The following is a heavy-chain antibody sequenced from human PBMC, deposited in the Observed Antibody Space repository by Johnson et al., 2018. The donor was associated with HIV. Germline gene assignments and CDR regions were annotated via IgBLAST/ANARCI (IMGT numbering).Heavy chain of an antibody. CDR3: ASGGRSGWDFDPNDAFDS. V-gene: IGHV3-30-3*01. J-gene: IGHJ3*02. Sequence: QVQLVESGGGVVQPGRSLRLSCAASGFTFSNYAIHWVRQAPGTGLEWVAVIAYDGANKYYADSVKGPFTISRDNSKNTLYLQMNSLRAEDTAVYYCASGGRSGWDFDPNDAFDSWGQGTMVTGSS. D-gene: IGHD6-19*01. CDR1: GFTFSNYA. CDR2: IAYDGANK.